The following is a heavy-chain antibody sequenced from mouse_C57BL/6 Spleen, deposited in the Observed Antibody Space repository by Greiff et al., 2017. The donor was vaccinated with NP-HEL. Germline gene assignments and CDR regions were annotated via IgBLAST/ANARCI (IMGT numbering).Heavy chain of an antibody. D-gene: IGHD2-2*01. Sequence: QVQLQQPGAELVKPGTSVKMSCKASGYTFTSYWITWVKQRPGQGLEWIGDIYPGSGSTNYNEKFKSKATLTVDTSSSTAYMQLSSLTSEDSAVYYCARSTMVTTDGPGYFDVWGTGTTVTVSS. J-gene: IGHJ1*03. V-gene: IGHV1-55*01. CDR2: IYPGSGST. CDR3: ARSTMVTTDGPGYFDV. CDR1: GYTFTSYW.